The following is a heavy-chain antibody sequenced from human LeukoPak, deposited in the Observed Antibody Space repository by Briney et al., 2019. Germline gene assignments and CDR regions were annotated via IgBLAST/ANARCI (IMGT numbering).Heavy chain of an antibody. CDR3: AREDRHMNWFDP. V-gene: IGHV1-18*01. CDR2: ISAYNGNT. J-gene: IGHJ5*02. CDR1: GYTFTSYC. Sequence: ASVKVSCKASGYTFTSYCISWVRQAPGQGLEWMGWISAYNGNTNYAQKLQGRVTMTTDTSTSTAYMELRSLRSDDTAVYYCAREDRHMNWFDPWGQGTLVTVSS.